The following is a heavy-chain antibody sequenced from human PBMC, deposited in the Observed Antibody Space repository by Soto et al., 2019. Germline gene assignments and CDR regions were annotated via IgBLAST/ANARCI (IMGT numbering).Heavy chain of an antibody. CDR3: ARACISTSCYYYYYGMDV. V-gene: IGHV1-69*13. CDR1: GGTFSSYA. CDR2: IIPIFGTA. J-gene: IGHJ6*02. Sequence: SVKVSCKASGGTFSSYAISWVRQAPGQGLEWMGGIIPIFGTANYAQKFQGRVTITADESTSTAYMELSSLRSEDTAVYYCARACISTSCYYYYYGMDVWGQGTTVTVSS. D-gene: IGHD2-2*01.